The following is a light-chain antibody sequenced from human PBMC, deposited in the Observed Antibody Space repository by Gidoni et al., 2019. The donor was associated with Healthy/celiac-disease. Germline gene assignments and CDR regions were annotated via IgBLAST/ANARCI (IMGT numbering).Light chain of an antibody. CDR1: SSNIGSNT. V-gene: IGLV1-44*01. J-gene: IGLJ3*02. CDR2: SNN. Sequence: QSVLTQPPSASGTPGQRVTIYCSGSSSNIGSNTVNWYQQLPGTAPKLLTYSNNQLPSGVPDRFSGSKSGTSASRAISGLQSEDEADYYCAAWDDSLNGLFGGGTKLTVL. CDR3: AAWDDSLNGL.